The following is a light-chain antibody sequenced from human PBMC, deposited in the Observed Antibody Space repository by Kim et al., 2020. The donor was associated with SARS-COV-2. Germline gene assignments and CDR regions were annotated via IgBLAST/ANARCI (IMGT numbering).Light chain of an antibody. V-gene: IGLV3-1*01. Sequence: SVCPGKTARLPCSGDKLGDKYVAWYQQTPGQSPVVLIYQDNKRPSGIPERFSGSKSGNTATLTISGTQAMDEADYFCQAWDSSTAVFGGGTQLTVL. CDR1: KLGDKY. CDR2: QDN. J-gene: IGLJ3*02. CDR3: QAWDSSTAV.